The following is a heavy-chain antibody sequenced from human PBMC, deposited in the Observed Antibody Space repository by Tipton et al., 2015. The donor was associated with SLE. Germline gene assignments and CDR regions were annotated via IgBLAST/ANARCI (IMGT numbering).Heavy chain of an antibody. J-gene: IGHJ4*02. CDR2: ISSSSSTI. Sequence: SLRLSCAASGFTFSDYYMSWIRQAPGKGLEWVSYISSSSSTIYYADSVKGRFTISRDNSKNTLYLQMNSLRAEDTAVYYCAKGRESSSPANYFDYWGQGTLVTVSS. D-gene: IGHD6-6*01. CDR3: AKGRESSSPANYFDY. V-gene: IGHV3-11*04. CDR1: GFTFSDYY.